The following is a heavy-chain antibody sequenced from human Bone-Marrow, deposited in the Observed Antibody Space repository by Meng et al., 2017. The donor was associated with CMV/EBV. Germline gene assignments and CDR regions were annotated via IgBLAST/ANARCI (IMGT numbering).Heavy chain of an antibody. CDR1: GYSISSGYY. V-gene: IGHV4-38-2*02. D-gene: IGHD3-3*01. CDR2: IYHSGST. Sequence: ETLSLTCTVSGYSISSGYYWGWIRQPPGKGLEWIGSIYHSGSTYYNPSLKSRVTISVDTSKNQFSLKLSSVTAADTAVYYCALYDFWSGYYTWGQGTLVTVSS. CDR3: ALYDFWSGYYT. J-gene: IGHJ4*02.